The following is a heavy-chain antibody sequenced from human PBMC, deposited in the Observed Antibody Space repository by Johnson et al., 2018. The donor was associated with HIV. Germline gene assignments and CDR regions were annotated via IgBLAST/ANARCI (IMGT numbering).Heavy chain of an antibody. D-gene: IGHD2-2*01. CDR1: GFTFSSYA. CDR2: ISYDGSNK. CDR3: ASIVVVPAAQDNDAFDI. J-gene: IGHJ3*02. V-gene: IGHV3-30-3*01. Sequence: QVQLVESGGGVVQPGRSLRLSCAASGFTFSSYAMHWVRQAPGKGLEWVAVISYDGSNKYYADSVKGRFTISRDNSKNTLYLQMNSLRAEDTAVYYCASIVVVPAAQDNDAFDIWGQGTMVTVSS.